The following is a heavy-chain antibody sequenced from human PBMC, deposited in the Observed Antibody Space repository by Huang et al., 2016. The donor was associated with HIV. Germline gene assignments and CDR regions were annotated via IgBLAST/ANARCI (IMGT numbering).Heavy chain of an antibody. Sequence: QVQLLQSGAEVKKPGASVKISCKTSGYNFKTHAVSWVRPTPGQGLEWRGWVSGYNSYTTYSQRRQGRVTMTTDTSTNTVYMELRSLRSDDTAVYYCARRVGSGWYGEIDYWGQGTLVTVSS. CDR1: GYNFKTHA. CDR3: ARRVGSGWYGEIDY. J-gene: IGHJ4*02. D-gene: IGHD6-19*01. CDR2: VSGYNSYT. V-gene: IGHV1-18*04.